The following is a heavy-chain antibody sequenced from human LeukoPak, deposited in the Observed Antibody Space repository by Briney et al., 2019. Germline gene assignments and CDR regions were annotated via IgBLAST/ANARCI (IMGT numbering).Heavy chain of an antibody. J-gene: IGHJ4*02. Sequence: PSETLSLTCTVSGGSISSGSYYWSWIRQPPGKGLEWIGEINHSGSTNYNPSLKSRVTISVDTSKNQFSLKLSSVTAADTAVYYCASMGFGPLDYWGQGTLVTVSS. CDR1: GGSISSGSYY. CDR3: ASMGFGPLDY. CDR2: INHSGST. V-gene: IGHV4-39*07. D-gene: IGHD3-10*01.